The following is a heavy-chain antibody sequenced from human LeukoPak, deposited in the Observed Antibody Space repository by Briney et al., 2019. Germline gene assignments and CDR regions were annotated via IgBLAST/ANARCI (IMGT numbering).Heavy chain of an antibody. Sequence: GGSLRLSCAASGFTFSSYAMSWVRQAPGKGLEWVSAISGSGGSTYYADSVKGRFTISRDSSKNTLYLQMNSLRGEDTAVYYCATNLTYGQYYFDYWGQGTLVTVSS. CDR3: ATNLTYGQYYFDY. J-gene: IGHJ4*02. D-gene: IGHD3-10*01. CDR2: ISGSGGST. CDR1: GFTFSSYA. V-gene: IGHV3-23*01.